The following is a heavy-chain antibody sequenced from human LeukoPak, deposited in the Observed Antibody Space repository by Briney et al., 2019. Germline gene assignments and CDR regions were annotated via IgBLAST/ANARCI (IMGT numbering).Heavy chain of an antibody. Sequence: SESLSLTCTVSGGSISSSSYYWSWIRQPAGKGLEWIGRIYSTGSADYNPSLRSRVTMSVDTSKNQFSLKLSSVTAADTTVFYCARDRGGPYFDLWGRGTLVTVSS. V-gene: IGHV4-61*02. CDR1: GGSISSSSYY. CDR2: IYSTGSA. CDR3: ARDRGGPYFDL. J-gene: IGHJ2*01.